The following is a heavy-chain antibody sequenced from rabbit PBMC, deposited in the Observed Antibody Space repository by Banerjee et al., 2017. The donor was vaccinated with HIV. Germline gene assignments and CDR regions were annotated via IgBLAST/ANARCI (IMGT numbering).Heavy chain of an antibody. CDR3: VRGASSAWGAGDL. D-gene: IGHD4-1*01. V-gene: IGHV1S45*01. CDR1: GFTLSSSYW. Sequence: LQESGGGLFQPGGSLALTCKASGFTLSSSYWICWIRQAPGKGLEWIACIGADSSGSTYYASWAKGRFTISKTSSTTVTLQMTSLTGADTATYFCVRGASSAWGAGDLWGQGTLVTVS. J-gene: IGHJ4*01. CDR2: IGADSSGST.